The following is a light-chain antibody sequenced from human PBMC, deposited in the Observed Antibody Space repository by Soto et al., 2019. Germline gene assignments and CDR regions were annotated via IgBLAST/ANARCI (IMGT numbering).Light chain of an antibody. CDR1: QSVSSN. V-gene: IGKV3-15*01. CDR3: QHYNKLPLT. Sequence: EIVLTQSPATLSVSPGERVTLSCRASQSVSSNLAWYQQKPGQAPRLVIYGASTRATGIPARFSGSGSGTEFTLTISSLQSEDFAVYYCQHYNKLPLTFGGGAKVEIK. CDR2: GAS. J-gene: IGKJ4*01.